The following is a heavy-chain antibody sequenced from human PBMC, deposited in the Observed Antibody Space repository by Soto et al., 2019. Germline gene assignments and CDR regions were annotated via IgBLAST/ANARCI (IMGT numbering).Heavy chain of an antibody. V-gene: IGHV3-23*01. D-gene: IGHD1-26*01. CDR2: ISGSGGST. J-gene: IGHJ4*02. Sequence: VGSLRLSCAASGFTFSSYAMSWVRQAPGKGLEWVSAISGSGGSTYYADSVKGRFTISRDNSKNTLYLQMNSLRAEDTAVYYCAKGVGATLGYFDYWGQGTLVTVSS. CDR3: AKGVGATLGYFDY. CDR1: GFTFSSYA.